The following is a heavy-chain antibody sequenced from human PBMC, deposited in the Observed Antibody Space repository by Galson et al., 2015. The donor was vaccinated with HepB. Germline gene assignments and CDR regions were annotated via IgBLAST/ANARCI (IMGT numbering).Heavy chain of an antibody. Sequence: CAISGDSVSSHSAAWNWIRQSPSRGLEWLGRTYYRSKWYNGYAVSVKSRITINPATSKNQFSLQLNSVTPDDTAVYYCSGEWFGGFSWLGSWGQGTLVTVSS. J-gene: IGHJ4*02. CDR3: SGEWFGGFSWLGS. D-gene: IGHD3-10*01. CDR1: GDSVSSHSAA. V-gene: IGHV6-1*01. CDR2: TYYRSKWYN.